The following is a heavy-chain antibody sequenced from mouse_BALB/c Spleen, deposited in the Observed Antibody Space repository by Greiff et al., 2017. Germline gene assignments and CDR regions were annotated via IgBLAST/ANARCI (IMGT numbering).Heavy chain of an antibody. CDR3: ARYRHYWYFDV. J-gene: IGHJ1*01. Sequence: EVMLVESGGGLVQPGGSLRLSCATSGFTFTDYYMSWVRQPPGKALEWLGFIRNKANGYTTEYSASVKGRFTISRDNSQSILYLQMNTLRAEDSATYCCARYRHYWYFDVWGAGTTVTVSS. V-gene: IGHV7-3*02. CDR2: IRNKANGYTT. CDR1: GFTFTDYY.